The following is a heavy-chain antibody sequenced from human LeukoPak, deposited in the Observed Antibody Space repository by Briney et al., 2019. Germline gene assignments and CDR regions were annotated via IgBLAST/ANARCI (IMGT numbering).Heavy chain of an antibody. CDR1: GFTFSSYG. CDR2: IRYDGSNK. CDR3: ASSGGGSHTVTTVRYFDL. J-gene: IGHJ2*01. Sequence: GGSLRLSCAASGFTFSSYGMHWVRQAPGKGLEWVAFIRYDGSNKYYADSVKGRFTISRDNARNSLSLQMSSLRAEDTAVYYCASSGGGSHTVTTVRYFDLWGRGTLVTVSS. D-gene: IGHD4-17*01. V-gene: IGHV3-30*02.